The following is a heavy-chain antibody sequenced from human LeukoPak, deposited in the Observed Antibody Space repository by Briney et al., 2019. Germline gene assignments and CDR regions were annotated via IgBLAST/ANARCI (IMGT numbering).Heavy chain of an antibody. V-gene: IGHV1-2*02. Sequence: ASVKVSCTASGYTFTGYYMHWVRQAPGQGLEWMGWINPNSGGTNYAQKFQGRVTMTRDTSISTAYMELSRLRSDDTAVYYCARRPYYYYYYMDVWGKGTTVTVSS. CDR3: ARRPYYYYYYMDV. J-gene: IGHJ6*03. CDR2: INPNSGGT. CDR1: GYTFTGYY.